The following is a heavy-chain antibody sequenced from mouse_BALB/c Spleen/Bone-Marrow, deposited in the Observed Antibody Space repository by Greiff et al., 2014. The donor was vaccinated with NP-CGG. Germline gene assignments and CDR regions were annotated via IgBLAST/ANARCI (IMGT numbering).Heavy chain of an antibody. CDR3: TRDGNSHYSAMDY. V-gene: IGHV1-69*02. J-gene: IGHJ4*01. D-gene: IGHD1-1*01. Sequence: VQLQQSRTELVSPGTSVKLSCRASGYTFTSYWINWVRQRPGQGLEWIGNIYPSDSYTNYNRRFKDKATLTVDKSSSTAYMQLSSATSEDSACDYGTRDGNSHYSAMDYWGQGTSVTVSS. CDR2: IYPSDSYT. CDR1: GYTFTSYW.